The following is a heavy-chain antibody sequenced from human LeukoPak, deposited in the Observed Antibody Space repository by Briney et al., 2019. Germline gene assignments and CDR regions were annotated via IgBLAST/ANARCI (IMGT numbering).Heavy chain of an antibody. V-gene: IGHV4-39*01. D-gene: IGHD1-26*01. CDR2: IYYGGST. J-gene: IGHJ4*02. Sequence: SETLSLTCTVSGDSISSDIYSWGWIRQPPGKGLEWIGTIYYGGSTYYNPSLKSRVTTSVDTSKNQFSLRLSSVTAADTAVYYCASLYSGSYYERDYWGQGTLVTVSS. CDR3: ASLYSGSYYERDY. CDR1: GDSISSDIYS.